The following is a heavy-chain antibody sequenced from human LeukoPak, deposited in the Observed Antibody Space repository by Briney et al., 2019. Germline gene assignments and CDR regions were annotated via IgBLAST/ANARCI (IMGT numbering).Heavy chain of an antibody. J-gene: IGHJ4*02. V-gene: IGHV1-2*02. CDR1: GYTFTGYY. D-gene: IGHD3-9*01. CDR3: ARDTDFDWLLYYFDY. Sequence: ASVKVSCKAPGYTFTGYYMHWVRQAPGQGLEWMGWINPNSGGTNYAQKFQGRVTMTRDTSISTAYMELSRLRSDDTAVYYCARDTDFDWLLYYFDYWGQGTLVTVSS. CDR2: INPNSGGT.